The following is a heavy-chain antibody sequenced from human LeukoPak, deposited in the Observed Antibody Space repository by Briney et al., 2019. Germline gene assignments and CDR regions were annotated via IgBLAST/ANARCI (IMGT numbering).Heavy chain of an antibody. V-gene: IGHV4-30-2*01. CDR3: AREALGVEYYFDY. CDR2: IYHSGST. Sequence: SETLSLTCAVSGGSISSGGYSWSWIRQPPGKGLEWIGYIYHSGSTYYNPSLKSRVTISVDRSKNQFSPKLSSVTAADTAVYYCAREALGVEYYFDYWGQGTLVTVSS. CDR1: GGSISSGGYS. D-gene: IGHD3-16*01. J-gene: IGHJ4*02.